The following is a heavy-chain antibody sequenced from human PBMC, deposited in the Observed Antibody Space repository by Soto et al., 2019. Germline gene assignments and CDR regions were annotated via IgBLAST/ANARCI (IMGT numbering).Heavy chain of an antibody. Sequence: GSLRLSCAASGFTFSDYYMSWIRQAPGKGLEWVSYISSSGSTIYYADSVKGRFTISRDNAKNSLYLQMNSLRAEDTAVYYCARVIKSVSTYMDVWGKGTTVTVSS. CDR3: ARVIKSVSTYMDV. CDR2: ISSSGSTI. J-gene: IGHJ6*03. V-gene: IGHV3-11*01. CDR1: GFTFSDYY. D-gene: IGHD3-16*02.